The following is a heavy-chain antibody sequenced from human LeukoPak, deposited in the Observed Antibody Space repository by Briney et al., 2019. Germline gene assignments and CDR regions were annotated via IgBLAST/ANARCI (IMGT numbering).Heavy chain of an antibody. CDR1: GYSFTRYG. J-gene: IGHJ4*02. Sequence: ASVKVSCKASGYSFTRYGISWVRQAPGQGLEWMAWISAYNGNTNYAQKFQGRVTITRNTSISTAYMELSSLRSEDTAVYYCARFRSGSYLDYWGQGTLVTVSS. CDR3: ARFRSGSYLDY. CDR2: ISAYNGNT. V-gene: IGHV1-18*01. D-gene: IGHD3-3*01.